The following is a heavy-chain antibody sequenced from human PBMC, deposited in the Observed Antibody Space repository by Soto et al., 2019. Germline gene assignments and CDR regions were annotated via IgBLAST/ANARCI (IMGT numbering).Heavy chain of an antibody. Sequence: PGGSLRLSCVASGVTLSYYGVHWVRQSPGKGLEWVALISYDGSNKYYTDSVKGRFTISRDDSKNTLSLQMNSLRTEDTAVYYCAKDSPVGDYWGQGTLVTVSS. J-gene: IGHJ4*02. CDR2: ISYDGSNK. V-gene: IGHV3-30*02. CDR3: AKDSPVGDY. CDR1: GVTLSYYG. D-gene: IGHD1-26*01.